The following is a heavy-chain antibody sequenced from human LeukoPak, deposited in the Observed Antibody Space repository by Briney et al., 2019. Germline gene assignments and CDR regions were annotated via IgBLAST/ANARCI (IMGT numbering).Heavy chain of an antibody. D-gene: IGHD6-6*01. CDR2: MHYSGSN. CDR3: ARYSTSSGWFDP. V-gene: IGHV4-34*01. J-gene: IGHJ5*02. CDR1: GGSFSGYY. Sequence: SETLSLTCAVYGGSFSGYYWSWIRQPPGKGLEWIGSMHYSGSNAYSPSLKSRVIIFVDTSKNQFSLKLTYVTAADTAVYFCARYSTSSGWFDPWGQGSLVTVSS.